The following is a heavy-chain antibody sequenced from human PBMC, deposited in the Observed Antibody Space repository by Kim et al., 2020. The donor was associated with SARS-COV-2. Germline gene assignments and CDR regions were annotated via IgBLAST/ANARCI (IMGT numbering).Heavy chain of an antibody. Sequence: GGSLRLSCAASGFTFSSYAMSWVRQAPGKGLEWVSAISGSGGSTYYADSVKGRFTISRDNSNNTLYLQMNSLRAEDTAVYYCAKDGTERDIVVVPAAMGEGFDYWGQGPLVTVSS. CDR2: ISGSGGST. D-gene: IGHD2-2*01. CDR3: AKDGTERDIVVVPAAMGEGFDY. V-gene: IGHV3-23*01. CDR1: GFTFSSYA. J-gene: IGHJ4*02.